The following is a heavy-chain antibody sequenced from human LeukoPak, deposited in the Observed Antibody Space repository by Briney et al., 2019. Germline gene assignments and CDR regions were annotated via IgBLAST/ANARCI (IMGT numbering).Heavy chain of an antibody. V-gene: IGHV3-21*01. D-gene: IGHD2-2*01. CDR1: GFTFSSYS. CDR2: ISRSSSYI. Sequence: PGGSLRLSFGASGFTFSSYSMKWVRRAPGKGLGWVSSISRSSSYIYYADSVKGRFTISRDNAKNSLYLQMNSRRAEDTAVYYCAREGRHCSSTSCYSPFDYWGQGTLVTASS. CDR3: AREGRHCSSTSCYSPFDY. J-gene: IGHJ4*02.